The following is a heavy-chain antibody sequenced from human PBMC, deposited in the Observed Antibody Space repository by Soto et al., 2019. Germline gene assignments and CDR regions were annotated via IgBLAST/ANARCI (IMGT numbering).Heavy chain of an antibody. J-gene: IGHJ4*02. D-gene: IGHD2-21*02. CDR2: IYPGDSDT. V-gene: IGHV5-51*01. Sequence: GESLKISCKGSGYSFTSYWIGWVREMPGKGLEWMGFIYPGDSDTRYSPSFQGQVTISAAKSISTAYLQWSSLKASENAMDYCARGEGYGGNSVYFDYWGQGTLVTVSS. CDR3: ARGEGYGGNSVYFDY. CDR1: GYSFTSYW.